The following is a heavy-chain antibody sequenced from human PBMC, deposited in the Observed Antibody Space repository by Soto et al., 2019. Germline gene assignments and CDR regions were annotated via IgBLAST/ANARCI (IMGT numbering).Heavy chain of an antibody. Sequence: ASVKVSCKASGYTFTSYGISWVRQAPGQGLEWMGWISAYNGNTNYAQKLQGRVTMTTDTSTSTAYMELRSLRSGDTAVYYCARDLAREMATIYHWLDPWGQGTLVTVSS. J-gene: IGHJ5*02. CDR3: ARDLAREMATIYHWLDP. CDR2: ISAYNGNT. D-gene: IGHD5-12*01. V-gene: IGHV1-18*04. CDR1: GYTFTSYG.